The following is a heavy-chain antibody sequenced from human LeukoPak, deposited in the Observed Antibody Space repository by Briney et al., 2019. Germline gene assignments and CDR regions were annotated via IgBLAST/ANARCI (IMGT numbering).Heavy chain of an antibody. CDR2: ISSSSGYI. Sequence: GGSLRLSCAVSGFTFSSYNMNWVRQAPGKGLEWVSSISSSSGYIYYAESVKGRFTISRDNAKNSLYLQMNSLRAEDTAVYYCARGGGTMVTTRDNWFDSWGQGTLVTVSS. J-gene: IGHJ5*01. D-gene: IGHD4-17*01. CDR1: GFTFSSYN. CDR3: ARGGGTMVTTRDNWFDS. V-gene: IGHV3-21*01.